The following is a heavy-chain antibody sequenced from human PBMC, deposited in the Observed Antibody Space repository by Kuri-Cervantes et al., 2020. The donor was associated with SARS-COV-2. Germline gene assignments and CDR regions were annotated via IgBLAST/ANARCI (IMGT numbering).Heavy chain of an antibody. Sequence: GESLKISCAASGFTFTGYYMHWVRQAPGQGLEWMGWINPNSGGTTYAQMFQGRVTMTRDTSISTAYMELSRLRSDDTAVYYCARAIDYWGQGTLVTVSS. V-gene: IGHV1-2*02. CDR2: INPNSGGT. J-gene: IGHJ4*02. CDR1: GFTFTGYY. CDR3: ARAIDY.